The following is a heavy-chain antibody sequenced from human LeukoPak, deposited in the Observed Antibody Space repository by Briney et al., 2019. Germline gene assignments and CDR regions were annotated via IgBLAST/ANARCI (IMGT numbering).Heavy chain of an antibody. V-gene: IGHV1-69*13. CDR1: GYTFTSYA. J-gene: IGHJ5*02. Sequence: ASVKVSCKASGYTFTSYAMNWVRQAPGQGLEWVGGIISFVGAAHYIQKFQGRLTITADESTSTAYMELSSLTSEDTAVYYCTRDPSVDYDLLSHWFDPWGQGTLVTVSS. CDR2: IISFVGAA. CDR3: TRDPSVDYDLLSHWFDP. D-gene: IGHD3-9*01.